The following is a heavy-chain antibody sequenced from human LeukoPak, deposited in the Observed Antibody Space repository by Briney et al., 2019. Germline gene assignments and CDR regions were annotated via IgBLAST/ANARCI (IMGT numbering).Heavy chain of an antibody. V-gene: IGHV1-18*01. Sequence: ASVKVSCKASGYTFTTYGISWVRQAPGQGLEWMGWISVYNGNTNYAQKFQGRVTMTRNTSISTAYMELSSLRSEDTAVYYCARGRSDYDYWSQGTLVTVSS. CDR3: ARGRSDYDY. CDR1: GYTFTTYG. CDR2: ISVYNGNT. D-gene: IGHD4-17*01. J-gene: IGHJ4*02.